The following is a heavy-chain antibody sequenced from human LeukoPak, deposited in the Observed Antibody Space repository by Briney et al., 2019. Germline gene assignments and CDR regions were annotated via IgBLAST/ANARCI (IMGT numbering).Heavy chain of an antibody. Sequence: SETLSLTCAVSGGSFSGYYWSWVRQPPGKGVEWIGEINHSGSTNYNPSLKSRVTISVDTSKNQFSLKLSSVTAADTAMYYCARVSTYPYYYYYMDVWGKGTTVTVSS. D-gene: IGHD2-21*01. CDR1: GGSFSGYY. CDR3: ARVSTYPYYYYYMDV. V-gene: IGHV4-34*01. J-gene: IGHJ6*03. CDR2: INHSGST.